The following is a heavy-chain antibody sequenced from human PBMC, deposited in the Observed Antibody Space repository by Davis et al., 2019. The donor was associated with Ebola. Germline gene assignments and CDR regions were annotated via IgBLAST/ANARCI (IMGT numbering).Heavy chain of an antibody. Sequence: PSETLSLTCTVSGGSISSSRYYWGWIRQPPGKGLEWIGSIYYSGSTYYNPSLKSRVTIPEDTSKNQFSLKLSSVTAADTAVYYCARGLTTAVTSGFDPWGQGTLVTVSS. CDR3: ARGLTTAVTSGFDP. CDR1: GGSISSSRYY. D-gene: IGHD4-11*01. V-gene: IGHV4-39*07. J-gene: IGHJ5*02. CDR2: IYYSGST.